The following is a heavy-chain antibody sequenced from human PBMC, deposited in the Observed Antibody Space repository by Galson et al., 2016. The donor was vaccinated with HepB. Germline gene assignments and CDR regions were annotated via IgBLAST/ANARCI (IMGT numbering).Heavy chain of an antibody. CDR3: ARGSVTVTG. J-gene: IGHJ4*02. D-gene: IGHD6-19*01. Sequence: TLSLTCTVSGGSISSGGYSWSWIRQPAGKGLEWIGRIFPGGSTNYNPSLKSRVTISIDTTKNQFSLKVTSVTAADTAVYYCARGSVTVTGWGQGTLVPVSS. CDR2: IFPGGST. V-gene: IGHV4-61*02. CDR1: GGSISSGGYS.